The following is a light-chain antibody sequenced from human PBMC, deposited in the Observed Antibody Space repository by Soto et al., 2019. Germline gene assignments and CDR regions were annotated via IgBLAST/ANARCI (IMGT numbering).Light chain of an antibody. J-gene: IGKJ2*01. V-gene: IGKV4-1*01. Sequence: DIVMTQSPDSLAVSLGERATINCKSSQSVLYSSNNKNYLAWYQQKPGQPTKLLIYWASTRESGVPDRFSGGGSGTDFTLTISSLQAEDVAVYYCQQYYNTPYTFGQGTQLEIK. CDR2: WAS. CDR1: QSVLYSSNNKNY. CDR3: QQYYNTPYT.